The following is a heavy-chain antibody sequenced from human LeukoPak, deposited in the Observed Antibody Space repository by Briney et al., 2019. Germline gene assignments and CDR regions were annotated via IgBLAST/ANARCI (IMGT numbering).Heavy chain of an antibody. Sequence: PSETLSLTCTVSGGSISSYHWSWIRQPPGKGLEWIGYIYYSGSTNYNPSLKSRVTMSVDTSKNQFSLKLSSVTAADTAVYYCARDVGYCSSTSCLPGDDWGQGTLVTVSS. J-gene: IGHJ4*02. V-gene: IGHV4-59*12. CDR2: IYYSGST. CDR3: ARDVGYCSSTSCLPGDD. D-gene: IGHD2-2*01. CDR1: GGSISSYH.